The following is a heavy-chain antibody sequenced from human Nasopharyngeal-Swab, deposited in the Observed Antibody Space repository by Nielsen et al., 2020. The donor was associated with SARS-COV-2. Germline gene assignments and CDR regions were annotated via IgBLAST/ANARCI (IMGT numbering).Heavy chain of an antibody. D-gene: IGHD6-6*01. Sequence: SETLSLTCAVYGGTFSGYYWSWIRQPPGKGLEWIGSIYYSGSTYYNPSLKSRVTISVDTSKNQLSLKLSSVTAADTAVYYCAREGLVIAAADVWGQGTTVTVSS. CDR1: GGTFSGYY. J-gene: IGHJ6*02. CDR2: IYYSGST. CDR3: AREGLVIAAADV. V-gene: IGHV4-34*01.